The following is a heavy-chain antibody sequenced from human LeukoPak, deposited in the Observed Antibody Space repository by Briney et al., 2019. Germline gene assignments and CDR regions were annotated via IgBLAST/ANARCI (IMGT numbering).Heavy chain of an antibody. J-gene: IGHJ3*02. CDR2: ISAYNGNT. V-gene: IGHV1-18*01. Sequence: GASVTVSCKASGYTFTSYGISWVRQAPGQGLEWMGWISAYNGNTNYAQKLQGRVTMTTDTSTSTAYMELRSLRSDDTAVYYCARSGYCSGGSCYSGAFDIWGQGTMVTVSS. D-gene: IGHD2-15*01. CDR1: GYTFTSYG. CDR3: ARSGYCSGGSCYSGAFDI.